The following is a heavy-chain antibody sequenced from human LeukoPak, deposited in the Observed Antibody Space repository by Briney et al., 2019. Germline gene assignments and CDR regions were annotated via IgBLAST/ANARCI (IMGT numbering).Heavy chain of an antibody. V-gene: IGHV4-34*01. CDR3: AREWGYGGNPYYYYYYMDV. CDR1: GESFSTFY. Sequence: SETLSLTCAVNGESFSTFYWNWIRQPPRKGPELNGDINHRGSTTYNPSLKSRVTISVDTSKNQFSLKLSSVTAADTAVYYCAREWGYGGNPYYYYYYMDVWGKGTTVTVSS. D-gene: IGHD4-23*01. J-gene: IGHJ6*03. CDR2: INHRGST.